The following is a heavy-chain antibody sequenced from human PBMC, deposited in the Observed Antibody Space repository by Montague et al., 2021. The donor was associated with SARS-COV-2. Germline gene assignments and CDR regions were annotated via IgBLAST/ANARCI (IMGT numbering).Heavy chain of an antibody. CDR2: IYYSGST. J-gene: IGHJ4*02. CDR3: ARHALGYFDWLNEGYFDY. V-gene: IGHV4-59*08. CDR1: GGSISSYY. Sequence: SETLSLPCTVSGGSISSYYWSWIRQPPGKGLEWIGYIYYSGSTNYNPSLKSRVTISVDTSKNQFSLKLSSVTAADTAVYYCARHALGYFDWLNEGYFDYWGQGTLVTVSS. D-gene: IGHD3-9*01.